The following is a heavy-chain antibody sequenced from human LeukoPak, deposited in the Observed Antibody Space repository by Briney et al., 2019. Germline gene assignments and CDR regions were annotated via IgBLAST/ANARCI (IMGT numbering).Heavy chain of an antibody. CDR1: GYTFTSYY. CDR2: INPSGGST. D-gene: IGHD3-22*01. J-gene: IGHJ4*02. V-gene: IGHV1-46*01. Sequence: ASVKVSCKASGYTFTSYYMHWVRQAPGQGLEWMGIINPSGGSTSYAQKFQGRVTMTRDMSTSTVYMELSSLRSEDTAVYYCARAGAHNYYDSSGYWGYWGQGTLVTVSS. CDR3: ARAGAHNYYDSSGYWGY.